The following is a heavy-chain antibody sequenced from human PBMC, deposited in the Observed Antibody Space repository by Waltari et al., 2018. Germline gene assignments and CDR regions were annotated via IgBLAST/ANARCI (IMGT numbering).Heavy chain of an antibody. CDR2: INPNTGDT. D-gene: IGHD3-16*01. V-gene: IGHV1-2*06. CDR3: ARREHFGDSLDY. J-gene: IGHJ4*02. CDR1: GYTFTGYY. Sequence: QVQLVQSGAEVKKPGASVRVSCKASGYTFTGYYIPWVRQAPGQGLAWMGRINPNTGDTKFAQNFRVRVTMTRDTSISTAYMELSGLRSDDTAMYFCARREHFGDSLDYWGQGTLVAVSS.